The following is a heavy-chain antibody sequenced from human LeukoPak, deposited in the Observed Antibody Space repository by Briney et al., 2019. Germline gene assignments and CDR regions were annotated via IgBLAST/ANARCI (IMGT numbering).Heavy chain of an antibody. J-gene: IGHJ5*02. CDR2: IYYSGTT. D-gene: IGHD1-14*01. V-gene: IGHV4-39*07. CDR3: ARGYSFDP. CDR1: GGSISSSSYY. Sequence: SETLSLTCTVSGGSISSSSYYWGWIRQPPGKGLEWIGSIYYSGTTYYNPSLKSRVTISVDTSKDQFSLKLTSVTAADTAVYYCARGYSFDPWGQGTLVTVSS.